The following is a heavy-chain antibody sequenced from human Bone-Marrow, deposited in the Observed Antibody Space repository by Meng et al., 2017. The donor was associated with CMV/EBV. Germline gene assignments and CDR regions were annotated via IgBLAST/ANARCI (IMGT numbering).Heavy chain of an antibody. Sequence: GESLKISCSASGFTFSAYEMNWVRQAPGKGLEWVSYISGSGSTILYADSVKGRFTISRDNAKNSLYLQMHSLRAEDTAVYYCAREKVSGAECPNGLCPWGGGDYWDQGTLVTVSS. V-gene: IGHV3-48*03. J-gene: IGHJ4*02. CDR2: ISGSGSTI. CDR1: GFTFSAYE. D-gene: IGHD2-8*01. CDR3: AREKVSGAECPNGLCPWGGGDY.